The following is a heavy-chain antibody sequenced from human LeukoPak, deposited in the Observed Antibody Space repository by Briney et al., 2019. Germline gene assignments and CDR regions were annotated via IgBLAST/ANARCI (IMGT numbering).Heavy chain of an antibody. Sequence: GGSLRLSCAASGFTFSSYAMHWVRQAPGKGLEWVAVISYDGSNKYYADSVKGRFTISRDNSKNTLYLQMNSLRAEDTAVYYCARRLKKSWFDPWGQGTLVTVSS. CDR1: GFTFSSYA. CDR2: ISYDGSNK. V-gene: IGHV3-30-3*01. J-gene: IGHJ5*02. D-gene: IGHD2-8*01. CDR3: ARRLKKSWFDP.